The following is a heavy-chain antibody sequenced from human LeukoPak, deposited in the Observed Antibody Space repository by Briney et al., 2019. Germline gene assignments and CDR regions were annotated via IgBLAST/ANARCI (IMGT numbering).Heavy chain of an antibody. CDR3: ARGSPRFGELLRPNDAFDI. CDR1: GYSFTSYW. D-gene: IGHD3-10*01. CDR2: IYPGDSDT. V-gene: IGHV5-51*01. Sequence: GESLKISCKGSGYSFTSYWIGWVRQMPGKGLEWMGIIYPGDSDTRYSPSFQGQVTISADKSISTAYLQWSSLKASGTAMYYCARGSPRFGELLRPNDAFDIWGQGTMVTVSS. J-gene: IGHJ3*02.